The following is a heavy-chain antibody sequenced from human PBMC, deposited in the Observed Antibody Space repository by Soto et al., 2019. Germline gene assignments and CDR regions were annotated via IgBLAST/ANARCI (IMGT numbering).Heavy chain of an antibody. V-gene: IGHV4-59*01. D-gene: IGHD6-19*01. CDR3: ARRYSSGWYAHVDYGGYFDY. J-gene: IGHJ4*02. CDR2: IYYSGST. CDR1: GSSISSYY. Sequence: SETLSLTCTVSGSSISSYYWSWIRQPPGKGLEWIGYIYYSGSTNYNPSLKSRVTISVDTSKNQFSLKLSSVTAADTAVYYCARRYSSGWYAHVDYGGYFDYWGQGTLVTVS.